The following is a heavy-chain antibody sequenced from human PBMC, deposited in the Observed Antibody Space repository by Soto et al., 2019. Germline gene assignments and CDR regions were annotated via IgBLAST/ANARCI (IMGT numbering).Heavy chain of an antibody. CDR3: ARDVGYGLIDY. J-gene: IGHJ4*02. D-gene: IGHD5-18*01. V-gene: IGHV1-18*01. CDR1: GYTFTSYR. CDR2: ISAYNGNT. Sequence: QVQLVQSGAEVKKPGASVKVSCKASGYTFTSYRISWVRQAPGQGLEWLGWISAYNGNTYHARKLQGRVTMTTDTSTSTAYMELRSLRSDDTGVYYCARDVGYGLIDYWGQGTLVTGSS.